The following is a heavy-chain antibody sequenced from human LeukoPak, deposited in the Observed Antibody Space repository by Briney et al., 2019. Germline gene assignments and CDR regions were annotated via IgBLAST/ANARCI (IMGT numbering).Heavy chain of an antibody. D-gene: IGHD3-10*01. V-gene: IGHV1-69*04. CDR2: IIPILGIA. CDR1: GGTFSSYA. CDR3: VSWAHYYGSGSYYY. J-gene: IGHJ4*02. Sequence: GSSVKVSCKASGGTFSSYAISWVRQAPGQGLEWMGRIIPILGIANYAQKFQGRVTITADKSTSTAYMELSSLRSEDTAVYYCVSWAHYYGSGSYYYWGQGTLVTVSS.